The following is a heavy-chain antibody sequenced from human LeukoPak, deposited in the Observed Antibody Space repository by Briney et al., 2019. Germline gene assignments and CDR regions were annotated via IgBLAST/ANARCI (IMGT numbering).Heavy chain of an antibody. J-gene: IGHJ6*02. CDR2: IRSKAHGGTT. CDR3: TRVIRKGSVTSNYYYYGMDV. CDR1: GFTFGDYA. V-gene: IGHV3-49*04. Sequence: GGSLRLSCTASGFTFGDYAMSWVRQAPGKGREWVGFIRSKAHGGTTEYAASVKGRFTISRDDSKSIAYLQMNSLKTEDTAVYYCTRVIRKGSVTSNYYYYGMDVWGQGTTVTVSS. D-gene: IGHD5-18*01.